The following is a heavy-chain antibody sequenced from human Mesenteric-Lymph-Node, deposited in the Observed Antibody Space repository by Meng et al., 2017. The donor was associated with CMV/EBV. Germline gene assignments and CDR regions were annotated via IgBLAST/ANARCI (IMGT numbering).Heavy chain of an antibody. CDR1: GFAFSNYA. V-gene: IGHV3-23*01. J-gene: IGHJ4*02. Sequence: GGSLRLSCAASGFAFSNYAMSWVRQAPGKGLEWVSGIRGISGSGDTTYYADSVKGRFTISRDNSKNTLYLQMNSLRAEDTAVYYCAKTRDYYDTNSGYAGHRPSDCWGQGTLVTVSS. CDR3: AKTRDYYDTNSGYAGHRPSDC. CDR2: IRGISGSGDTT. D-gene: IGHD3-22*01.